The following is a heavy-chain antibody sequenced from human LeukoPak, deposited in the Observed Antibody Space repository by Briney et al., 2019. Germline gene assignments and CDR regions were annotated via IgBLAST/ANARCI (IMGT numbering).Heavy chain of an antibody. CDR1: GFTFSSYA. Sequence: GGSLRLSCAASGFTFSSYAMSWVRQAPGKGQEWDSPISGSGGSTYYADSVKRRFPISRDNSKNTLYLQINSLRGECTGVYYCAKVEPRIAVAGGFDCWGGGRLVGVCS. J-gene: IGHJ4*02. CDR3: AKVEPRIAVAGGFDC. V-gene: IGHV3-23*01. CDR2: ISGSGGST. D-gene: IGHD6-19*01.